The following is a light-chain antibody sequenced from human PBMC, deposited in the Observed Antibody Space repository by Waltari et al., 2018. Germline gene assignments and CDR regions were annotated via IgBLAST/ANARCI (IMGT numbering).Light chain of an antibody. V-gene: IGLV2-23*02. J-gene: IGLJ2*01. CDR1: SSDVGSYNL. CDR2: EVN. CDR3: SSYAGGNTYVI. Sequence: QSALTQPASVSGSPGQSITTFCTGTSSDVGSYNLVSWYQKHPGKAPKLIIYEVNKWPSGASNRFAGSKSGNTASLTISGLQAEDEADYYCSSYAGGNTYVIFGGGTKLTVL.